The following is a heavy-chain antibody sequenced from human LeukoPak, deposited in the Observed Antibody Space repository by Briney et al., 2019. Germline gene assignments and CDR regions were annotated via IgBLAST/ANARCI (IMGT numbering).Heavy chain of an antibody. J-gene: IGHJ5*02. CDR2: TNHSGST. Sequence: SETLSLTCAVYGGSFSGYYWSWIRQPPGKGLEWIGETNHSGSTNYNPSLKSRVTISVDTSKNQFSLKLSSVTAADTAVYYCARAPLYRTWFDPWGQGTLVTVSS. D-gene: IGHD1-26*01. CDR1: GGSFSGYY. CDR3: ARAPLYRTWFDP. V-gene: IGHV4-34*01.